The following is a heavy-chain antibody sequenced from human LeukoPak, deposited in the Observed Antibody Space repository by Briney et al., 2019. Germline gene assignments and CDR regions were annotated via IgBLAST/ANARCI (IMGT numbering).Heavy chain of an antibody. CDR2: IYYSGST. D-gene: IGHD7-27*01. J-gene: IGHJ4*02. V-gene: IGHV4-39*01. Sequence: SETLSLTCTVPGGSISSSSYYWGWIRQPPGKGLEWIGSIYYSGSTYYNPSLKSRVTISVDTSKNQFSLKLSSVTAADTAVYYCARLRLGFLGFDYWGQGTPVTVSS. CDR1: GGSISSSSYY. CDR3: ARLRLGFLGFDY.